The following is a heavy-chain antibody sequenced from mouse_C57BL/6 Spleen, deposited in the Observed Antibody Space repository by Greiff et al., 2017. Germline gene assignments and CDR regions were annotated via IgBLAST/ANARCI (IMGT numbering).Heavy chain of an antibody. CDR3: AREDSNLWYFDV. Sequence: QVQLQQPGAELVKPGASVKLSCTASGYTFTSYWMHWVKQRPGQGLEWIGMIHPNSGSTNYNEKFKGKATLTVDKSSSTAYMQLSSLTSEDSAVDYCAREDSNLWYFDVWGTGTTVTVSS. J-gene: IGHJ1*03. D-gene: IGHD2-5*01. CDR1: GYTFTSYW. CDR2: IHPNSGST. V-gene: IGHV1-64*01.